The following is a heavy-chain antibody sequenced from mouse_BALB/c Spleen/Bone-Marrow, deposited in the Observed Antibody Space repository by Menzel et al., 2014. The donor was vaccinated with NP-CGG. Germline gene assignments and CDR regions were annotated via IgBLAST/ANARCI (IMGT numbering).Heavy chain of an antibody. V-gene: IGHV1-5*01. CDR1: GYTFTSYW. J-gene: IGHJ2*01. CDR2: IYPGNSDT. Sequence: VQLQQSGTVLARPGASVKMSCKASGYTFTSYWMHWVKRRPGRGLEWIGTIYPGNSDTTYNQKFEGKAKLTAVTSTSTAYMELSSLTNEDSAVYYCTTLARNYFDYWGQGTTLTVSS. CDR3: TTLARNYFDY.